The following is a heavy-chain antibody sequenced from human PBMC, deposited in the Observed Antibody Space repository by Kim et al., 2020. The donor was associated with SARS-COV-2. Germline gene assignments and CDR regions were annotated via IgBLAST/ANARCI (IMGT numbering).Heavy chain of an antibody. CDR3: AKDRFTGLGMLAAAGDPYFDY. CDR1: GFTFDDYA. D-gene: IGHD6-13*01. Sequence: GGSLRLSCAASGFTFDDYAMHWVRQAPGKGLEWVSLISGDGGSTYYADSVKGRFTISRDNSKNSLYLQMNSLRTEDTALYYCAKDRFTGLGMLAAAGDPYFDYWGQGTLVTVSS. V-gene: IGHV3-43*02. J-gene: IGHJ4*02. CDR2: ISGDGGST.